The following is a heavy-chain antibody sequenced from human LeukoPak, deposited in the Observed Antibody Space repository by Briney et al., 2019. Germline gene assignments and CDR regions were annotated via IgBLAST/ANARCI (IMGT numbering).Heavy chain of an antibody. CDR3: ARGAVAAEFDY. V-gene: IGHV3-7*01. CDR2: IKQDGSEK. Sequence: PGGSLRLSCAASGFTFSSYWMSWVRQAPGKGLEWVANIKQDGSEKYYVDSVKGRFTISRDNAKNSLYLQMNSLSAEDTAVYYCARGAVAAEFDYWGQGTQVTVSS. J-gene: IGHJ4*02. CDR1: GFTFSSYW. D-gene: IGHD6-19*01.